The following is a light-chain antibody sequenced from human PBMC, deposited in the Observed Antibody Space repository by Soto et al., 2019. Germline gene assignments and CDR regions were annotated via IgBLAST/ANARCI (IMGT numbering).Light chain of an antibody. CDR3: LQDYDYPWT. Sequence: AIQMTQSPSSLSASVGDRVTITCRASQDIRNDLGWYQRKPGKAPKLLIYDASTLQSGVPSRFSGSGSGTGFTLTISSLEPEDFATYYCLQDYDYPWTFGQGTKVDIK. V-gene: IGKV1-6*01. CDR2: DAS. CDR1: QDIRND. J-gene: IGKJ1*01.